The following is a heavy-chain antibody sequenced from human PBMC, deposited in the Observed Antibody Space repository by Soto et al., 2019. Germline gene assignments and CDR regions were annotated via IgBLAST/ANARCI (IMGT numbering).Heavy chain of an antibody. CDR1: DFILSDAW. CDR2: IKSKAHGGTT. Sequence: EVQLEESGGGLIKPGESLTLSCAASDFILSDAWMKWVRQAPGKGLEWVGRIKSKAHGGTTDYAAPLKGRFTILRDDSKNTPYLQMNSLQTADTAMYYCASYRASSGLRRYDYWGQGALVTVSS. V-gene: IGHV3-15*07. J-gene: IGHJ4*02. D-gene: IGHD3-22*01. CDR3: ASYRASSGLRRYDY.